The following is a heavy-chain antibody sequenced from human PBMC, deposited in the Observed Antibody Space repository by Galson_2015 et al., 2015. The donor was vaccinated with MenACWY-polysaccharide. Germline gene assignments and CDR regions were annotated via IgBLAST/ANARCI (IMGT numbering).Heavy chain of an antibody. D-gene: IGHD2-2*01. V-gene: IGHV4-39*01. J-gene: IGHJ5*02. CDR2: IYYSGST. Sequence: ETLSLTCTVSDGSISSSSYYWGWIRQPPGKGLEWIGSIYYSGSTYYNPSLKSRVTISVDTSKNQFSLKLSSVTAADTAVYYCARPKPGYCSSTSCPPVRFDPWGQGTLVTVSS. CDR3: ARPKPGYCSSTSCPPVRFDP. CDR1: DGSISSSSYY.